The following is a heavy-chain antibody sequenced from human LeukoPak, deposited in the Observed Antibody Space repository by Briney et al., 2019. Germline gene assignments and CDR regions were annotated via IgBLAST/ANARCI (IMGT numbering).Heavy chain of an antibody. J-gene: IGHJ4*02. CDR3: ARVRSGPITMVRGVISPHLYFDY. Sequence: SETLSLTCTVSGGSISSSSYYWGWIRQPPGKGLEWIGSIYYSGSTYYNPSLKSRVTISVDTSKNQFSLKLSSVTAADTAVYYCARVRSGPITMVRGVISPHLYFDYWGQGTLVTVSS. CDR2: IYYSGST. V-gene: IGHV4-39*07. CDR1: GGSISSSSYY. D-gene: IGHD3-10*01.